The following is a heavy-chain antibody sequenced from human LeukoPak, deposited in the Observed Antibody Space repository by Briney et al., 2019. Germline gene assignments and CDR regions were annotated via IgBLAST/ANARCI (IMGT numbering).Heavy chain of an antibody. D-gene: IGHD3-10*01. V-gene: IGHV1-69*13. CDR1: GGTFSSYA. CDR2: IIPIFGTA. CDR3: ARGRMDRGIINYFDY. J-gene: IGHJ4*02. Sequence: ASVKVSCKASGGTFSSYAISWVRQAPGQGLEWMGGIIPIFGTANYAQKFQGRVTITADESTTTAYMELSSLRSDDTAIYFCARGRMDRGIINYFDYWGQGTLVTVSP.